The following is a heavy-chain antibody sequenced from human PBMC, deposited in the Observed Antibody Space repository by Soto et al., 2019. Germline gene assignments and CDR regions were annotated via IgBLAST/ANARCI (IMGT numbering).Heavy chain of an antibody. J-gene: IGHJ5*02. V-gene: IGHV1-18*01. CDR3: ARVVPGAEAWFGP. CDR2: ISLYSDGT. D-gene: IGHD2-2*01. Sequence: ASVKVSCKTSGYTFPNYGITWVRQAPGQPLEWLGWISLYSDGTNYAQKFQGRVSMTTDTSTTTAYMELRSLRSDDTAVYYCARVVPGAEAWFGPWGQGTLVTVSS. CDR1: GYTFPNYG.